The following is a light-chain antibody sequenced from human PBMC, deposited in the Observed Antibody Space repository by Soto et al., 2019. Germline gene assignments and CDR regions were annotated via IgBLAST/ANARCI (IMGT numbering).Light chain of an antibody. J-gene: IGLJ2*01. CDR2: LNSDGSH. CDR1: SGHSNYA. Sequence: QPVLTQSPSASASLGASVKLTCTLSSGHSNYAIAWHQQQPEKGPRYLMKLNSDGSHRKGDGIPDRFSGSSSGAERYLTISSRQSEDEADYYCQTWGTGPYVIFGGGTKLTVL. V-gene: IGLV4-69*01. CDR3: QTWGTGPYVI.